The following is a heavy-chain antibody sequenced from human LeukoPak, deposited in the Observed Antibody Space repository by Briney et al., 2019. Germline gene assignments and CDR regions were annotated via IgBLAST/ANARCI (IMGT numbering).Heavy chain of an antibody. V-gene: IGHV1-18*01. CDR3: ARNRYYYDSSGYYEDY. Sequence: ASVKVSCKASGYTFTSYGISWVRQAPGQGLEWMGWISAYNGNTNYAQKLQGRVTMTTDTSTSTAYMELRSLRSEDTAVYYCARNRYYYDSSGYYEDYWGQGTLVTVSS. CDR2: ISAYNGNT. CDR1: GYTFTSYG. J-gene: IGHJ4*02. D-gene: IGHD3-22*01.